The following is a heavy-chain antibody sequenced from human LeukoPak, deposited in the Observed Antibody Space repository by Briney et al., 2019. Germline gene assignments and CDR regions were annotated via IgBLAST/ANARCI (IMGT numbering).Heavy chain of an antibody. CDR1: GFSLSTSGVG. D-gene: IGHD2-21*02. Sequence: SGPTLVNPTQTLTLTCTFSGFSLSTSGVGVGWIRQPPGKALEWLALIYWDDDKRYSPSLKSRLTITKDTSKNQVVLTMTNMDPVDTATYYCARSIVVVTASTDDALDIWGQGTMVTVSS. J-gene: IGHJ3*02. CDR3: ARSIVVVTASTDDALDI. V-gene: IGHV2-5*02. CDR2: IYWDDDK.